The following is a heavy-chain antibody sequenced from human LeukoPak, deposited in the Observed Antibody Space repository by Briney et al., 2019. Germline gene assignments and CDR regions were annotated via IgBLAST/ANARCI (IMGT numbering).Heavy chain of an antibody. CDR3: ASYLPSIPSGMDV. Sequence: GGSLRHSRSASGFTFSRYWVHWLRQAPGKGLVWVSRISTDGSSTSYADSVKGRFTISRDNGKNTLYLQMNSLRAEDTAVYYCASYLPSIPSGMDVWGQGTTVTVSS. J-gene: IGHJ6*02. CDR1: GFTFSRYW. CDR2: ISTDGSST. V-gene: IGHV3-74*01. D-gene: IGHD2/OR15-2a*01.